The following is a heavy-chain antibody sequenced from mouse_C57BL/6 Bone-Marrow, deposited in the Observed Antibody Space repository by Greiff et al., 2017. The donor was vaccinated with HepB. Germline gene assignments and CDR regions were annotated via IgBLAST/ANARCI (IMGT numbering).Heavy chain of an antibody. CDR1: GYTFTSYD. J-gene: IGHJ3*01. Sequence: QVQLQQSGPELVKPGASVKLSCKASGYTFTSYDKNWVKQRPGQGLEWIGWIYPRDGSTKYNEKFKGKATLTVDTSSSTAYMELHSLTSEDSAVYFCARPYYYGSSYEFAYWGQGTLVTVSA. D-gene: IGHD1-1*01. V-gene: IGHV1-85*01. CDR3: ARPYYYGSSYEFAY. CDR2: IYPRDGST.